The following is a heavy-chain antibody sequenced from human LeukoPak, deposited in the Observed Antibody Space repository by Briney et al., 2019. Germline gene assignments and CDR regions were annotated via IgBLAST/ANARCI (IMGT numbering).Heavy chain of an antibody. V-gene: IGHV3-15*01. J-gene: IGHJ3*02. CDR1: GFTFSNAW. CDR2: IKSKTDGGTT. CDR3: TTLRITMIVVVITDDAFDI. Sequence: PGGSLRLSCAASGFTFSNAWMSWVRQAPGKGLEGVGRIKSKTDGGTTDYAAPVKGRFTISRDDSKNTLYLQMNSLKTEDTAVYYCTTLRITMIVVVITDDAFDIWGQGTMVTVSS. D-gene: IGHD3-22*01.